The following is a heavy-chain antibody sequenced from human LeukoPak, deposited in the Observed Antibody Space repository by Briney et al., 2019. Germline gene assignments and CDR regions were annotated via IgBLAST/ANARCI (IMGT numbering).Heavy chain of an antibody. CDR3: ARPYCGGDCLYYYYYMDV. Sequence: RGSLRLSCAASGLTVSSNCMSWVRQVPGKGLEWVSFIYSGGSTYYADSVKGRFTISRDNSKNTLYLQMNSLRAEDTAVYYCARPYCGGDCLYYYYYMDVWGKGTTVTISS. CDR2: IYSGGST. CDR1: GLTVSSNC. J-gene: IGHJ6*03. V-gene: IGHV3-66*01. D-gene: IGHD2-21*02.